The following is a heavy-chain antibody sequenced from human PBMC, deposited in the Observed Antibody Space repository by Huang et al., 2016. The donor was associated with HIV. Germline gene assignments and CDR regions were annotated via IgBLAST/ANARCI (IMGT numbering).Heavy chain of an antibody. V-gene: IGHV3-73*01. J-gene: IGHJ4*02. CDR1: GFTFSGSA. CDR3: TRLTMIGDGDY. D-gene: IGHD3-22*01. CDR2: IRSKANSDAT. Sequence: EVQLVESGGGLVQPGGSLKLSCAASGFTFSGSAMHWVRQASGKGLEGVGRIRSKANSDATAYAASVKGRFTISRDDSKNTAYLQMNSLKTEDTAVYYCTRLTMIGDGDYWGQGTLVTVSS.